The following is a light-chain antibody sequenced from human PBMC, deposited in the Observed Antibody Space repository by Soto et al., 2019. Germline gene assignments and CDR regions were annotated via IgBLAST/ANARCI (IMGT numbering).Light chain of an antibody. V-gene: IGLV1-40*01. Sequence: QSVLTQPPSVSGAPGQRVSISCTGSSSNIGSGYEVHWYQQLPGTAPKLLIYDTNKRPSGVPDRFSASKSGTSASLVITGLQAEDEGDYYCQSYDNMVSPYNDVFGAGTKVTVL. CDR3: QSYDNMVSPYNDV. CDR2: DTN. J-gene: IGLJ1*01. CDR1: SSNIGSGYE.